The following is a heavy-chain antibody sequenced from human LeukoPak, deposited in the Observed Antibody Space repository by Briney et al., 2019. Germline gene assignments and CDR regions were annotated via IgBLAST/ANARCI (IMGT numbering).Heavy chain of an antibody. J-gene: IGHJ4*02. CDR1: GGSISSSSYY. CDR3: ARHGIAARDFDY. Sequence: SETLSLTCTVSGGSISSSSYYWGWIRQPPGKGLEWIGSTYYSGSTYYNPSLKSRVTISVDTSKNQFSLKLSSVTAADTAVYYCARHGIAARDFDYWGQGTLVTVSS. V-gene: IGHV4-39*07. D-gene: IGHD6-13*01. CDR2: TYYSGST.